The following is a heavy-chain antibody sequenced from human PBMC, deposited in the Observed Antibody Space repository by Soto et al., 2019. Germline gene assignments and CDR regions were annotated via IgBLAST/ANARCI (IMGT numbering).Heavy chain of an antibody. Sequence: QVQLVQSGTEVKKPGSSVKVSCKASGGTFSRYAISWVRQAPGQGLEWMGGIIPIFNTPNYAQTFQGRVTLTADESTSTAYMDLRSLRSEDTAVDYCAQTLGLAVSGPGRFDLWGRGTLVTVTS. CDR1: GGTFSRYA. J-gene: IGHJ2*01. CDR2: IIPIFNTP. D-gene: IGHD6-19*01. CDR3: AQTLGLAVSGPGRFDL. V-gene: IGHV1-69*12.